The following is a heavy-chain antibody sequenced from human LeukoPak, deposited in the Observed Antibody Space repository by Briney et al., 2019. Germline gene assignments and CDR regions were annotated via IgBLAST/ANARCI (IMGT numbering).Heavy chain of an antibody. CDR2: IRSKAYGGTT. V-gene: IGHV3-49*03. CDR3: TGTYYDFWSGYWTPFDY. D-gene: IGHD3-3*01. J-gene: IGHJ4*02. Sequence: PGGSLRLSCTASGFTFGDYAMSWFRQAPGKGLEWAGFIRSKAYGGTTEYAASVKGRFTISRDDSKSIAYLQMNSLKTEDTAVYYCTGTYYDFWSGYWTPFDYWGQGTLVTVSS. CDR1: GFTFGDYA.